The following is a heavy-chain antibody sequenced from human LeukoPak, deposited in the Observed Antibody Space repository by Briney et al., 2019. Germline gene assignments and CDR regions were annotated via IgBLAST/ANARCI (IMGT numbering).Heavy chain of an antibody. V-gene: IGHV3-30*18. CDR3: AKPSSFDY. Sequence: PGGSLRLSCAASGFTFSSYGMHWVRQAPGKGLEWVAVISYDGNNKYYADSVKGRFTISRDNSKNTLYLQMNSLRAEDTAVYYCAKPSSFDYWGQGTLVTVSS. CDR1: GFTFSSYG. J-gene: IGHJ4*02. D-gene: IGHD6-6*01. CDR2: ISYDGNNK.